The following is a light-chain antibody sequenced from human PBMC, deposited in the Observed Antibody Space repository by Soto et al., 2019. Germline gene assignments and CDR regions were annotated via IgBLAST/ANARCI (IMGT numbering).Light chain of an antibody. CDR3: QSYDSSLSGHVV. CDR2: GNS. V-gene: IGLV1-40*01. Sequence: QSVLTQPPSVSGAPGQRVTMSCTGSSSNIGAGYDVHWYQQLPGTAPKLLIYGNSNRPSGVPDRFSGSKSGTSASLAITGLQAEDEADYYCQSYDSSLSGHVVFGGGTKVTVL. J-gene: IGLJ2*01. CDR1: SSNIGAGYD.